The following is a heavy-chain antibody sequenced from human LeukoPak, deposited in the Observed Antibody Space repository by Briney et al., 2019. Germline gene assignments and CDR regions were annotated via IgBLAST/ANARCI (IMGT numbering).Heavy chain of an antibody. CDR3: ARCVMGYSGYDFDY. J-gene: IGHJ4*02. CDR1: GFTFSSYS. Sequence: PGGSLRLSCAASGFTFSSYSMNWVRQAPGKGLEWVSFISSSSSYIYYADSVKGRFTISRDNAKNSLYLQMNSLRAEDTAVYYCARCVMGYSGYDFDYWGQGTLVTVSS. D-gene: IGHD5-12*01. CDR2: ISSSSSYI. V-gene: IGHV3-21*01.